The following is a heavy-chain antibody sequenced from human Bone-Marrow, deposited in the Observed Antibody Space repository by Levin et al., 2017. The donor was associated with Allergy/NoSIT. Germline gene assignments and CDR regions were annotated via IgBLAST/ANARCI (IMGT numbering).Heavy chain of an antibody. CDR1: GGTFSSYV. CDR2: IIPMLGTA. CDR3: ARGPEGYCTSTTCYDYFDY. J-gene: IGHJ4*02. Sequence: ASVKVSCKASGGTFSSYVISWVRQAPGQGLEWMGRIIPMLGTANYAQKFQGRATITADKSTSTAHMELSSLRSEDTAVYYCARGPEGYCTSTTCYDYFDYWGQGTLVTVSS. D-gene: IGHD2-2*01. V-gene: IGHV1-69*04.